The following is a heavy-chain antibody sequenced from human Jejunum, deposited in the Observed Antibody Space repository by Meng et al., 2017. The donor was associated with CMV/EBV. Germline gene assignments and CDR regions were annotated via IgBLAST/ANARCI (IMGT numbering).Heavy chain of an antibody. V-gene: IGHV4-59*01. D-gene: IGHD6-25*01. CDR2: VYYSGTP. CDR3: ARVPAELGSTSDYYYFDS. Sequence: SLSSYFWPWLRQPPGKGLEWIGYVYYSGTPTYNPSLRSRVAISIDTSKNQFSLKVNSLTAADTAVYYCARVPAELGSTSDYYYFDSWGQGTLVTVSS. CDR1: SLSSYF. J-gene: IGHJ4*02.